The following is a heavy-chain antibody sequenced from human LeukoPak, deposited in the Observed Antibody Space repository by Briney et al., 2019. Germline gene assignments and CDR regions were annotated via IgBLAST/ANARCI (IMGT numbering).Heavy chain of an antibody. CDR2: IQYNGTNK. CDR1: GFIFSNYG. D-gene: IGHD2-15*01. Sequence: TGGSLRLSCAASGFIFSNYGMHWVRQAPGKGLEWVAFIQYNGTNKDYADSVKGRFTISRDNAKNSLYLQMNSLRAEDTALYYCARGRYCSGGSCYSFPFDYWGQGTLVTVSS. CDR3: ARGRYCSGGSCYSFPFDY. J-gene: IGHJ4*02. V-gene: IGHV3-30*02.